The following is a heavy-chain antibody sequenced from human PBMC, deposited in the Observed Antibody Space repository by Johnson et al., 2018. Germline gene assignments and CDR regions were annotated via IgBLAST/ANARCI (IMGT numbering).Heavy chain of an antibody. CDR1: GFTFSSYW. V-gene: IGHV3-74*01. Sequence: VQLQESGGGLVQPGGSLRLSCAASGFTFSSYWMHWVRQAPGKGLVWVSRINRDGSSTSYADPVKGRFTISRDNAKNTLYLQMNSLRAEDTAVYYCARDQRIVPVYYYMDVWGKGTTVTVSS. CDR2: INRDGSST. CDR3: ARDQRIVPVYYYMDV. D-gene: IGHD2-2*01. J-gene: IGHJ6*03.